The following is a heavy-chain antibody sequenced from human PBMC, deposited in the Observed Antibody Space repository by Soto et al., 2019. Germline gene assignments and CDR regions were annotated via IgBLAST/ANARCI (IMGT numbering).Heavy chain of an antibody. V-gene: IGHV4-39*01. Sequence: SETLSLTCTVSGGSISSSSYYWGWIRQPPGKGLEWIGSIYYSGSTYYNPSLKSRVTISVDTSKNQFSLKLSSVTAADTAVYYCARHGGYFGWSYLLGAMDVWGQGTTVTVSS. D-gene: IGHD3-9*01. CDR2: IYYSGST. J-gene: IGHJ6*02. CDR3: ARHGGYFGWSYLLGAMDV. CDR1: GGSISSSSYY.